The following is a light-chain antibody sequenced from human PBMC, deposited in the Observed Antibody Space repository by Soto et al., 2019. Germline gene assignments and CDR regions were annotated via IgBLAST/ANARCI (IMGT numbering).Light chain of an antibody. CDR1: QDISNY. CDR3: QQYDNRPYT. Sequence: DIQMTQSPSSLYASVGDRVTITCQASQDISNYLNWYQQKPGKAPKLLIYDASNLETGVPSSFSGSGSGKDFTFTISSLQPEDSATYYCQQYDNRPYTFGQGTKLEIK. J-gene: IGKJ2*01. V-gene: IGKV1-33*01. CDR2: DAS.